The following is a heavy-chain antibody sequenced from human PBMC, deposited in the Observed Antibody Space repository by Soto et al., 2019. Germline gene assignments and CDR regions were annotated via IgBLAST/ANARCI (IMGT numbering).Heavy chain of an antibody. Sequence: QVQLQESGPGLVKPSETLSLTCSVSGGSVSSVNNYWRWVGQPPGNGLEWIGYSYNSGSTNYNPSLTRRVTISVDTSKNQFSLELSSVTAADTAVYYCSRGRMTRLDGGQGTLVTVSS. V-gene: IGHV4-61*01. J-gene: IGHJ4*02. CDR1: GGSVSSVNNY. CDR3: SRGRMTRLD. CDR2: SYNSGST. D-gene: IGHD4-17*01.